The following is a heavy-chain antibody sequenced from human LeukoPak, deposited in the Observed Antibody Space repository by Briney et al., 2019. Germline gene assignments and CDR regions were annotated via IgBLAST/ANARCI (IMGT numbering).Heavy chain of an antibody. D-gene: IGHD1-14*01. CDR2: IYYSGST. J-gene: IGHJ6*03. CDR1: GGSISSSSYY. V-gene: IGHV4-39*01. CDR3: ARHWVGRNPIYYYYYVDV. Sequence: PSETLSLTCTVSGGSISSSSYYWGWIRQPPGKGLEWIGSIYYSGSTYYNPSLKSRVTISVDTSKNQFSLKLSSVTAADTAVYYCARHWVGRNPIYYYYYVDVWGKGTTVTVSS.